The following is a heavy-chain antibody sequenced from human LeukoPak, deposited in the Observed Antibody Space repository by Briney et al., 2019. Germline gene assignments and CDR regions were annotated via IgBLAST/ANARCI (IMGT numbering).Heavy chain of an antibody. J-gene: IGHJ4*02. CDR3: ASDTGYFDSTTLGY. CDR2: IIPIFGTA. Sequence: SVKVSCKASGGTFSSYAISWVRQAPGQGLEWMGGIIPIFGTANYAQKFQGRVTITTDESTSTAYMELSSLRSENTAVYYCASDTGYFDSTTLGYWGQGTLVTVSS. CDR1: GGTFSSYA. V-gene: IGHV1-69*05. D-gene: IGHD2/OR15-2a*01.